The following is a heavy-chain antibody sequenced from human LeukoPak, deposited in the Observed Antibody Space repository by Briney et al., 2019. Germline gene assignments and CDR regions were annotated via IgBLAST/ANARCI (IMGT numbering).Heavy chain of an antibody. V-gene: IGHV3-21*01. J-gene: IGHJ4*02. Sequence: GGSLRLSCAASGFTFCSSSMYWVRQAPGKGLEWVSSISSSSSYIYYADSVKGRFTISRDNAKNSLYLQMNSLRAEDTAVYYCARVRDGYKFWEKYYFVYWRQGTLVTVSS. CDR3: ARVRDGYKFWEKYYFVY. D-gene: IGHD5-24*01. CDR1: GFTFCSSS. CDR2: ISSSSSYI.